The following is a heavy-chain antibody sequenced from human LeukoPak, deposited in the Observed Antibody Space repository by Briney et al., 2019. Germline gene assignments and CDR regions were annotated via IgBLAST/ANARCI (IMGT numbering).Heavy chain of an antibody. CDR3: AKDFGNCGGDCYYFDY. CDR2: ISGSGGST. J-gene: IGHJ4*02. D-gene: IGHD2-21*01. V-gene: IGHV3-23*01. Sequence: GGSLRLSCAASGFTFSRYAMSWVRQAPGRGLEWVSAISGSGGSTYYADSVKGRFTISRANSKNTLYLQMNSLRAEDTAVYYCAKDFGNCGGDCYYFDYWGQGTLVTVSS. CDR1: GFTFSRYA.